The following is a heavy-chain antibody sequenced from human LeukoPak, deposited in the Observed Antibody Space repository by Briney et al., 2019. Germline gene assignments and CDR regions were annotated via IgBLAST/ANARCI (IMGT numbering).Heavy chain of an antibody. J-gene: IGHJ4*02. D-gene: IGHD6-19*01. CDR3: AKDGYTEWLGLYYFDY. V-gene: IGHV3-53*01. CDR1: GFTVSSNY. CDR2: IYSGGST. Sequence: GGSLRLSCAASGFTVSSNYMSWVRQAPGKGLEWVSIIYSGGSTFYADPVKGRFTISRDNSKNTLFLQMNSLRAEDTAVYYCAKDGYTEWLGLYYFDYWGQGTLVTVSS.